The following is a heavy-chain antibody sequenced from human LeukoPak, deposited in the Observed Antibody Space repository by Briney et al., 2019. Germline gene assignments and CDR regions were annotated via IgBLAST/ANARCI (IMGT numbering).Heavy chain of an antibody. D-gene: IGHD1-26*01. J-gene: IGHJ6*02. V-gene: IGHV3-30*04. CDR3: ARRMSSGYYGMDV. CDR2: ISYDGSNK. CDR1: GFTFSSYA. Sequence: GGSLRLSCAASGFTFSSYAMHWFRQAPGKGLEWVAVISYDGSNKYYADSVKGRFTISRDNSKNTLYLQMNSLRAEDTAVYYCARRMSSGYYGMDVWGQGTTVTVSS.